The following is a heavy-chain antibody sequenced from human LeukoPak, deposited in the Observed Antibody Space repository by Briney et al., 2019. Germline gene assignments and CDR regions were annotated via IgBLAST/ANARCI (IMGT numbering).Heavy chain of an antibody. CDR1: GYSFTSYW. CDR3: ARHGPGLGGTNSAFDI. D-gene: IGHD3-16*01. CDR2: IYPGDSDT. J-gene: IGHJ3*02. Sequence: GESLKISCKGSGYSFTSYWIGWVRQMPGKGLEWMGIIYPGDSDTRYSPSFQGQVTISADKSISTAYLQWSSLKASDTAMYYCARHGPGLGGTNSAFDIWGQGTMVTASS. V-gene: IGHV5-51*01.